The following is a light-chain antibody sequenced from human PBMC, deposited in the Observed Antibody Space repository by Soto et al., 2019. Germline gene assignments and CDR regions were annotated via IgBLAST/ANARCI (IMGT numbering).Light chain of an antibody. J-gene: IGKJ4*01. CDR3: QQSYSTPLT. CDR2: AAS. CDR1: QSISSY. V-gene: IGKV1-39*01. Sequence: DIQMTQSPSSLSASVGDRVTITCRASQSISSYLNWYQQKPGKAPKLLIYAASSLQSGVPSRFSDSGSETEFTIPISSLQPEDFSTYYFQQSYSTPLTFGGGTKVEIK.